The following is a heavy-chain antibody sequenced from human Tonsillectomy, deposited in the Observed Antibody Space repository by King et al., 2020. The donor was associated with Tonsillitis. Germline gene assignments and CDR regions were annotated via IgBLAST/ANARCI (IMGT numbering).Heavy chain of an antibody. D-gene: IGHD6-13*01. V-gene: IGHV4-59*08. Sequence: QLQESGPGLVKPSETLSLTCTVSGGSISSYYWSWIRQPPGKGLEWIGYIYYSGSTNYNPSLESRVTISVDTSKNQFSLKLSSVTAADTAVYYCARRASSSSWYYFDYWGQGTLVTVSS. CDR3: ARRASSSSWYYFDY. CDR1: GGSISSYY. CDR2: IYYSGST. J-gene: IGHJ4*02.